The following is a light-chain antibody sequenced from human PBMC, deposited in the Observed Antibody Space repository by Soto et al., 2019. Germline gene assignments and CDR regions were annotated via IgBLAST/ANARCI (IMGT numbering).Light chain of an antibody. CDR1: SSNIGSGYD. J-gene: IGLJ1*01. V-gene: IGLV1-40*01. CDR2: DDF. CDR3: QSYDSSLSGFV. Sequence: QSVLPQPPSVSVSPGQRVTISCAGSSSNIGSGYDVHWYQQLPGTAPKLLIYDDFNRPSGVPDRFSGSKSGTPASLAITGLQAEDETDYYCQSYDSSLSGFVFGTGTKVTVL.